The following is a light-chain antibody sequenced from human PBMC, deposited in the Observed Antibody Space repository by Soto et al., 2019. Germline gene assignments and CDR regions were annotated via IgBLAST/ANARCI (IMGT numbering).Light chain of an antibody. CDR3: QQTYSAPPIT. CDR1: QSLSGR. CDR2: VAS. J-gene: IGKJ5*01. V-gene: IGKV1-39*01. Sequence: DIQMTQSPSTLSGSVGDRVTITCRASQSLSGRLAWYQQKPGKVPKLLLYVASTLQSGVPSRFSGNGSGTDFTLTISSLQPEDFANYYCQQTYSAPPITFGQGTRLENK.